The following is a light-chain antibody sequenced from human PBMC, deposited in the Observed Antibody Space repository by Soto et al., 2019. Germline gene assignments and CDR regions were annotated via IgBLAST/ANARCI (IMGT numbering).Light chain of an antibody. J-gene: IGLJ3*02. CDR3: QSYDSSLSGSKV. Sequence: QPVLTQPPSVSGAPGQRITISCTGSSSNIGAGYDVHWYQHLPGTAPKLLIYGNNNRPSGVPDRFSGSKSGTSASLAITGLQAEDEADYYCQSYDSSLSGSKVFGGGTKVTVL. CDR2: GNN. V-gene: IGLV1-40*01. CDR1: SSNIGAGYD.